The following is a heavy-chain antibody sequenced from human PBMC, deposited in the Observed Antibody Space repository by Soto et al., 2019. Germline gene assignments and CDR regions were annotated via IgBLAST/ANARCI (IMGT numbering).Heavy chain of an antibody. Sequence: PSETLSLTCTVSGGSISSGDYYWSWIRQPPGKGLEWIGYIYYSGSTYYNPSLKSRVTISVDTSKNQFSLKLSSVTAADTAVYYCARGPPEGDQLGRAWFDPWGQGTLVTVSS. CDR2: IYYSGST. CDR1: GGSISSGDYY. D-gene: IGHD2-2*01. V-gene: IGHV4-30-4*01. J-gene: IGHJ5*02. CDR3: ARGPPEGDQLGRAWFDP.